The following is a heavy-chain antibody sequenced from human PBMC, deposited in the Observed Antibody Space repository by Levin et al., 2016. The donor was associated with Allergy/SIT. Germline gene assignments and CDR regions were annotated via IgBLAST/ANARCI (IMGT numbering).Heavy chain of an antibody. CDR1: GFTFSSYA. CDR2: ISSNGGST. J-gene: IGHJ4*02. Sequence: GGSLRLSCSASGFTFSSYAMHWVRQAPGKGLEYVSAISSNGGSTYYADSVKGRFTISRDNSKNTLYLQMSSLRAEDTAVYYCVIKTITIFGVVDYWGQGTLVTVSS. CDR3: VIKTITIFGVVDY. D-gene: IGHD3-3*01. V-gene: IGHV3-64D*06.